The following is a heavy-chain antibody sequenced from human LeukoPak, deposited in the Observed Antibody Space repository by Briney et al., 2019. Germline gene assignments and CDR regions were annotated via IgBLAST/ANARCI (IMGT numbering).Heavy chain of an antibody. Sequence: ASVKVSCKASGYSFTSYGISWVRQAPGQGLEWMGWISVHSGNTHYAQKLQGRVTMTTDTSTSTAYMELRSLRSDDTAVYYCARVRGSYGDTANYWGQGTLVTVSS. CDR3: ARVRGSYGDTANY. V-gene: IGHV1-18*04. J-gene: IGHJ4*02. CDR1: GYSFTSYG. D-gene: IGHD4-17*01. CDR2: ISVHSGNT.